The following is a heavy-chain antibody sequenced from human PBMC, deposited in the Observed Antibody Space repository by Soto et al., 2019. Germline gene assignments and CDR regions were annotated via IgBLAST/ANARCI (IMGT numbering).Heavy chain of an antibody. CDR2: IYYSGST. V-gene: IGHV4-31*03. D-gene: IGHD3-22*01. CDR3: ARAEDYYDSSGYFGY. J-gene: IGHJ4*02. Sequence: PSETLSLTCTVSGGSISSGGYYWSWIRQHPGKGLEWIGYIYYSGSTYYNPSLKSRVTISVDTSKNQFSLKLSSVTAADTAVYYCARAEDYYDSSGYFGYWGQGTLVTVSS. CDR1: GGSISSGGYY.